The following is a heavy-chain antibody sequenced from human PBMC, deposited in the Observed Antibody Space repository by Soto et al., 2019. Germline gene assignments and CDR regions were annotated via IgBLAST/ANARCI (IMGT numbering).Heavy chain of an antibody. J-gene: IGHJ5*02. CDR1: GFTFSSYS. Sequence: GGSLILSCTASGFTFSSYSMNWVRQAPGKGLEWFSSISSSSSYIYYADSVKGRFTISRDNAKNSLYLQMNSLRAEDTAVYYCARGAFPYCGGDCQITDWFDPWGQGTLVTVSS. V-gene: IGHV3-21*01. D-gene: IGHD2-21*01. CDR2: ISSSSSYI. CDR3: ARGAFPYCGGDCQITDWFDP.